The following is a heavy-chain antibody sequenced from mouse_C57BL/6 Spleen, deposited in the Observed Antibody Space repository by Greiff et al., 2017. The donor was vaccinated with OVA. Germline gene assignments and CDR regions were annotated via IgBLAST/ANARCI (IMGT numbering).Heavy chain of an antibody. CDR1: GYAFSSYW. V-gene: IGHV1-80*01. CDR3: ARGASYYSKYYYAMDY. D-gene: IGHD2-5*01. Sequence: QVQLQQSGAELVKPGASVKISCKASGYAFSSYWMNWVKQRPGKGLEWIGQIYPGDGDTNYNGKFKGKATLTADKSSSTAYMQLSSLTSEDSAVYFCARGASYYSKYYYAMDYWGQGTSVTVSS. J-gene: IGHJ4*01. CDR2: IYPGDGDT.